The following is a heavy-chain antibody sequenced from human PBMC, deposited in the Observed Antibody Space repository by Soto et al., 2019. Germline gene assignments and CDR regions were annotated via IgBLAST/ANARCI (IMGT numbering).Heavy chain of an antibody. V-gene: IGHV3-74*01. CDR1: GFTFNSYW. J-gene: IGHJ4*02. Sequence: EVQLVESGGGLVQPGGSLRLSCAASGFTFNSYWMQWVRHAPGKGLEWVSRIDGDEDSTTNYADSVKGRFTISRDNVNNTLYLQRYSLRAEDTAVYYCVRDSHGDYWGQGTLVTVSS. CDR3: VRDSHGDY. CDR2: IDGDEDSTT.